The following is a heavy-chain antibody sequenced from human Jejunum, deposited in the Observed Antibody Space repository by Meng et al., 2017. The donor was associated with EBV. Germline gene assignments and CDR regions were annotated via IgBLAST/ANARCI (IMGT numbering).Heavy chain of an antibody. CDR1: GYTFTSFD. V-gene: IGHV1-8*01. Sequence: QGQRVHAGAEVQKPGASVKVSCKASGYTFTSFDINWVRQAPGQGLEWLGWMSPLNGNTVYAEKFQGRVTMTSNPSMTTAYMELSSLRSDDTAVYYCARGTVPAATLVTDTMDVWGQGTTVTVSS. CDR3: ARGTVPAATLVTDTMDV. CDR2: MSPLNGNT. J-gene: IGHJ6*02. D-gene: IGHD2-2*01.